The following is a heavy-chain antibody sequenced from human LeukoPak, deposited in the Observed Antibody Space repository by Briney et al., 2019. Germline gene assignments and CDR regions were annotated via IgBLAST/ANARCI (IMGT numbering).Heavy chain of an antibody. CDR2: INWNGGSR. D-gene: IGHD3-10*01. CDR1: GFNFDDYV. Sequence: GGSLRLSCAASGFNFDDYVMSWVRQAPGKGLEWVSGINWNGGSRGYADSVKGRFTISRDNAKNSLYLQMNSLRAEDTAVYYCARVYHSLWFGELLYWGRDYYYYYYMDVWGKGTTVTISS. V-gene: IGHV3-20*04. CDR3: ARVYHSLWFGELLYWGRDYYYYYYMDV. J-gene: IGHJ6*03.